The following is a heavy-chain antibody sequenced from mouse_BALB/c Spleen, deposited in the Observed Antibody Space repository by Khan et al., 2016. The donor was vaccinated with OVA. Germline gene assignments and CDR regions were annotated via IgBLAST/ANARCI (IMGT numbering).Heavy chain of an antibody. V-gene: IGHV9-3*02. CDR1: GYTFTNYG. CDR2: INTNTGEP. J-gene: IGHJ3*01. Sequence: QVQLQQSGPELKKPGETVKISCKASGYTFTNYGMNWVKQAPGKGLKWMGWINTNTGEPTYAEEFKGRFAFSLETSASTAYLQINNLKNEDTATYCCASGVLRNWGQGTLVTVSA. D-gene: IGHD1-1*01. CDR3: ASGVLRN.